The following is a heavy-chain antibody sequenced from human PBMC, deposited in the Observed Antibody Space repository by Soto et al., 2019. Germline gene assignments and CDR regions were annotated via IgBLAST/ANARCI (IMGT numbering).Heavy chain of an antibody. D-gene: IGHD6-13*01. J-gene: IGHJ4*02. CDR3: ARDQSLSSSRLFYYFDY. Sequence: GGSLRLSCAASGFTFSSYEMNWVRQAPGKGLEGVSYISSSGSTIYYADSVKGRFTTSRDNAKNSLYLQMNSLRAEDTAVYYCARDQSLSSSRLFYYFDYWGQGTLVTVSS. CDR2: ISSSGSTI. V-gene: IGHV3-48*03. CDR1: GFTFSSYE.